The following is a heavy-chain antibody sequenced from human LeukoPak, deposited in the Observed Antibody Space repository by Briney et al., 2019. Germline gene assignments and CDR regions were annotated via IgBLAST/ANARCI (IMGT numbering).Heavy chain of an antibody. CDR3: AKDQLRTNYGWFDP. CDR2: INSDGSST. J-gene: IGHJ5*02. CDR1: GFTFSSYW. D-gene: IGHD4-17*01. V-gene: IGHV3-74*01. Sequence: GGSLRLSCAASGFTFSSYWMHWIRQAPGKGLVWVSRINSDGSSTSYADSVKGRFTISRDNSRNTLYLQMDSLRAADTAVYYCAKDQLRTNYGWFDPWGQGTLVTVSS.